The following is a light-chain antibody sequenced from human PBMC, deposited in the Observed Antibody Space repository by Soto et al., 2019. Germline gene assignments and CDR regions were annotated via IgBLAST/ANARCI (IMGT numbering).Light chain of an antibody. CDR2: DVT. CDR3: TSYATNNTVL. V-gene: IGLV2-14*03. CDR1: SSDIGGYDY. Sequence: QSALTQPASVSGSPGQSITISCTGTSSDIGGYDYVSWYQHHPGKAPKIMIYDVTKRPSGVSNRFSGSKSRTTASLTISGLQAEDEADYYCTSYATNNTVLFGGGTKLTVL. J-gene: IGLJ3*02.